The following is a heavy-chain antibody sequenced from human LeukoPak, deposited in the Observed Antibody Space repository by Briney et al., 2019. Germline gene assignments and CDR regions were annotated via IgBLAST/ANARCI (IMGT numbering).Heavy chain of an antibody. CDR3: ARDAFSGYSYSYYSDY. CDR2: INPTSGGT. Sequence: GASVKVSRKASGYTFTGHYIHWVRQAPGQGLEWMGWINPTSGGTKYAQKFQGRVTMTRDTSSSTAYMDLSGLRSDDTAVYYCARDAFSGYSYSYYSDYWGPGTPVTVSS. J-gene: IGHJ4*02. CDR1: GYTFTGHY. D-gene: IGHD6-13*01. V-gene: IGHV1-2*02.